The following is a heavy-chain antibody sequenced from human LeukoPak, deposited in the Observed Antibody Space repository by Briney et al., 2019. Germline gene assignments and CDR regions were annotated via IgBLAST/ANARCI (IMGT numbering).Heavy chain of an antibody. Sequence: GGSLRLSCVASGLTVNNYAMTWVRQAPGKGLEGVSTIGNGGTYYADSVKGRFTISRDKSKNTLYLKLNSLTADDTAVYYCAKSPLGSCGSDPKTDYWGQGTLVTVSS. J-gene: IGHJ4*02. CDR1: GLTVNNYA. V-gene: IGHV3-23*01. CDR3: AKSPLGSCGSDPKTDY. D-gene: IGHD1-26*01. CDR2: IGNGGT.